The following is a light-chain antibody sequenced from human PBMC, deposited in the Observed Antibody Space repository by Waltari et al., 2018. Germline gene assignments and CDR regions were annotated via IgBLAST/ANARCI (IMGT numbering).Light chain of an antibody. V-gene: IGLV3-1*01. J-gene: IGLJ3*02. CDR1: GLVDPY. CDR2: QGT. Sequence: SFELTPPPSVSVSPGQPASIPSSGAGLVDPYPIWFQQRSGQSPVLVISQGTKRPSGIPERFSGSSSGNTATLIISGAQAIDEADYFCQAWDSRTAYILFGGGTKLTVL. CDR3: QAWDSRTAYIL.